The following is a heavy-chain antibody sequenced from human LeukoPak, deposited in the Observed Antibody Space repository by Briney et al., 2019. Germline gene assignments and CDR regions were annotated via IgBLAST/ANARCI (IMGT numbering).Heavy chain of an antibody. CDR3: AKQLFHDY. J-gene: IGHJ4*02. CDR2: ISGSGGST. Sequence: LEWVSAISGSGGSTYYADSVKGRFTISRDNSKNTLYLQMNSLRAEDTAVYYCAKQLFHDYWGQGTLVTVSS. V-gene: IGHV3-23*01. D-gene: IGHD6-13*01.